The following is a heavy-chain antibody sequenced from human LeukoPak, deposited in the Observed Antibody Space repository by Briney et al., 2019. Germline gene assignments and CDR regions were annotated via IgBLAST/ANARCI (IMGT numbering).Heavy chain of an antibody. CDR1: GYSINRGYD. D-gene: IGHD1-26*01. CDR2: MHFSWST. J-gene: IGHJ4*02. V-gene: IGHV4-38-2*02. CDR3: SREWSEGRIDL. Sequence: SETLSLICSVFGYSINRGYDWGWIRQSRDKGLEWISSMHFSWSTYQNPSFKSRLTISLDTSSNKVSLNLTSLTAAHPPGYLFSREWSEGRIDLWGQGTQVTVYS.